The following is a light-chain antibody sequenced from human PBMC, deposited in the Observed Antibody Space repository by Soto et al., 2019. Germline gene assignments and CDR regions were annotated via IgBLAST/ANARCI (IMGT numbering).Light chain of an antibody. J-gene: IGKJ1*01. V-gene: IGKV3-15*01. CDR1: QFVSTN. Sequence: VITQSPATLSVSPGERATLSCRASQFVSTNLAWYQQRPGQPPRLLIYGASTRAIGVPARFSGSGSGTEFTLTISSLQSEDFAVYYCQQYNDRPRTFGQGTKVDIK. CDR2: GAS. CDR3: QQYNDRPRT.